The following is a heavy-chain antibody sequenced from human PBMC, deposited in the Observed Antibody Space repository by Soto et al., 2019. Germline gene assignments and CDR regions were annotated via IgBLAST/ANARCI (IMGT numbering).Heavy chain of an antibody. V-gene: IGHV4-61*01. CDR2: MYNSGNY. Sequence: SETLSLTCTVSGGSVSSGSYYGSWIRQPPGKGLEWIGYMYNSGNYDYNPSLKSRVTISVDTSKNQFSLKLNSVTAADTAVYYCACGSSASAYIDYWGQGTLVTVSS. J-gene: IGHJ4*02. D-gene: IGHD6-13*01. CDR3: ACGSSASAYIDY. CDR1: GGSVSSGSYY.